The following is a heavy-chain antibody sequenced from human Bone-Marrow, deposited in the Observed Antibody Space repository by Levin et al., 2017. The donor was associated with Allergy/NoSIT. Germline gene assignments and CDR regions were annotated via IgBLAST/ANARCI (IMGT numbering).Heavy chain of an antibody. J-gene: IGHJ2*01. CDR2: IYYSGST. Sequence: GSLRLSCTVSGGSISSYYWSWIRQPPGKGLEWIGYIYYSGSTNYNPSLKSRVTISVDTSKNQFSLKLSSVTAADTAVYYCARLKGEWELLSWYFDLWGRGTLVTVSS. V-gene: IGHV4-59*08. CDR1: GGSISSYY. CDR3: ARLKGEWELLSWYFDL. D-gene: IGHD1-26*01.